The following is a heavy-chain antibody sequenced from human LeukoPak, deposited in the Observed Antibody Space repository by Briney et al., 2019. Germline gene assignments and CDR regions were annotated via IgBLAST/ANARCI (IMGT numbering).Heavy chain of an antibody. V-gene: IGHV3-48*01. D-gene: IGHD3-22*01. CDR2: ISSSSSTI. J-gene: IGHJ4*02. CDR3: ARAMRVTYYYDSSGYPLDY. Sequence: GGSLRLSCAASGFTFSSYSMNWVRQALGKGLEWVSYISSSSSTIYYADSVKGRFTISRDNAKNSLYLQMNSLRAEDTAVYYCARAMRVTYYYDSSGYPLDYWGQGTLVTVSS. CDR1: GFTFSSYS.